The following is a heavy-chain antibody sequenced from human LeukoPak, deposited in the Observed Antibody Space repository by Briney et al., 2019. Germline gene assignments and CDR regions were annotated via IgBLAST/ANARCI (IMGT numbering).Heavy chain of an antibody. V-gene: IGHV4-38-2*02. CDR1: GYSISSGYY. Sequence: PSETLSLTCSVSGYSISSGYYWGWIRPPPGKGLEWIASISHSGSTNCNPSLKSRVTISIDASKSQFSLKLTSVTAADTAVYYCAGSGYLSGFDYRGQGTLVSVSS. J-gene: IGHJ4*02. D-gene: IGHD3-22*01. CDR2: ISHSGST. CDR3: AGSGYLSGFDY.